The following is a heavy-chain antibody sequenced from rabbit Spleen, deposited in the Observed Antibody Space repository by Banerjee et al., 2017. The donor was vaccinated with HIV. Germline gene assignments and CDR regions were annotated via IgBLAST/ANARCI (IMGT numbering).Heavy chain of an antibody. V-gene: IGHV1S45*01. CDR3: ARDLVAVIGWNFNL. CDR2: INIVTGKS. Sequence: EQLKESGGGLVKPEGSLTLTCKASGVSFSDKDVMCWVRQAPGKGLEWIACINIVTGKSVYASWAKGRFTMSRTSSTTVTLQMTSLTAADTATYFCARDLVAVIGWNFNLWGQGTLVTVS. J-gene: IGHJ4*01. D-gene: IGHD1-1*01. CDR1: GVSFSDKDV.